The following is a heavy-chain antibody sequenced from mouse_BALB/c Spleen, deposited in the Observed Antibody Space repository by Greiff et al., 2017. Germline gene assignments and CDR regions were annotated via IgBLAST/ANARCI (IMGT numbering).Heavy chain of an antibody. J-gene: IGHJ4*01. CDR2: ISNGGGST. Sequence: EVQRVESGGGLVQPGGSLKLSCAASGFTFSSYTMSWVRQTPEKRLEWVAYISNGGGSTYYPDTVKGRFTISRDNAKNTLYLQMSSLKSEDTAMYYCARHYYGSPYAMDYWGQGTSVTVSS. V-gene: IGHV5-12-2*01. D-gene: IGHD1-1*01. CDR1: GFTFSSYT. CDR3: ARHYYGSPYAMDY.